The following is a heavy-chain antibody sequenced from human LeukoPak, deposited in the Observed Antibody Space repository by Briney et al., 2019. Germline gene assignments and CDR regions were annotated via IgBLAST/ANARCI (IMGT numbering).Heavy chain of an antibody. CDR1: GGSISSGGYS. CDR2: IYHGGST. CDR3: ARAGDLIVVAMGAFDI. D-gene: IGHD2-15*01. J-gene: IGHJ3*02. V-gene: IGHV4-30-2*01. Sequence: SQTLSLTCAVSGGSISSGGYSWSWIRQPPGKGLEWIGFIYHGGSTNYNPSLKSRVTISVDRSKNQFSLKLSSVTAADTAVYYCARAGDLIVVAMGAFDIWGQGTMVTVSS.